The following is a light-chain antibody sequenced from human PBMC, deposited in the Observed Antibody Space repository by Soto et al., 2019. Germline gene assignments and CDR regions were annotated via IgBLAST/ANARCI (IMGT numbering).Light chain of an antibody. CDR2: WAS. Sequence: DIVMTQSPDSLAVSLGERATINCKSSQSVLYSSNNKNYLAWYQQKPGQPPKLFIYWASTRESGVPDRFSGSGSGTDFTLTISSLQAEDVAVYYCQQYDSFPLTFGGGTKVEIK. CDR3: QQYDSFPLT. J-gene: IGKJ4*01. V-gene: IGKV4-1*01. CDR1: QSVLYSSNNKNY.